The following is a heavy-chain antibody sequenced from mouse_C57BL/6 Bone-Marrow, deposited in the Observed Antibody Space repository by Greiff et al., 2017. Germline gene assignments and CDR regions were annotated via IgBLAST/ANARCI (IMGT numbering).Heavy chain of an antibody. CDR2: IDPSDSYT. CDR3: ARGFAY. CDR1: GYTFTSYW. Sequence: QVQLQQPGAELVRPGTSVELSCKASGYTFTSYWMHWVKQRPGQGLEWIGVIDPSDSYTNYNQKFKGKATLTVDTSSSTAYMQLSSLTSEDSAVYYCARGFAYWGQGTLVTVSA. J-gene: IGHJ3*01. V-gene: IGHV1-59*01.